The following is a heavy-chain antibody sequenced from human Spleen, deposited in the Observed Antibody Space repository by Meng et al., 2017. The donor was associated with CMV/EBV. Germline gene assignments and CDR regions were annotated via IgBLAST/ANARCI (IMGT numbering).Heavy chain of an antibody. J-gene: IGHJ4*02. CDR1: GFTFPCYV. CDR2: ISAYNGNT. CDR3: ARMSSPWYLDY. D-gene: IGHD2-2*01. V-gene: IGHV1-18*01. Sequence: SCKASGFTFPCYVITWVRQAPGQGLEWMGWISAYNGNTKYAEKFQGGVTLATHPLTRTPSMALRRLISDSTSIYYCARMSSPWYLDYWGQGTLVTVSS.